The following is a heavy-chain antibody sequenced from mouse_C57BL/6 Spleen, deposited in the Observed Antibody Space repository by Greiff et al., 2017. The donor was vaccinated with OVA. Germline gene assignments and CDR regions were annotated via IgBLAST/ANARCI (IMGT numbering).Heavy chain of an antibody. CDR2: IWSGGST. CDR3: ASYGNYDAMDY. CDR1: GFSLTSYG. D-gene: IGHD2-1*01. Sequence: QVQLKESGPGLVQPSQSLSITCTVSGFSLTSYGVHWVRQSPGKGLEWLGMIWSGGSTDYNAAFISRLSISKDNSKSQVFFKMNSLQADDTAIYYCASYGNYDAMDYWGQGTSVTVSS. J-gene: IGHJ4*01. V-gene: IGHV2-2*01.